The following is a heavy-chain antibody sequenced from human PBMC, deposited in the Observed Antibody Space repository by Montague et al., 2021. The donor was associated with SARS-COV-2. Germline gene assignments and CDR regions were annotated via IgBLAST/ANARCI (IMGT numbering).Heavy chain of an antibody. J-gene: IGHJ6*03. Sequence: SETLSLTCAVHGGSFSTYSWNWIRQPPGKGLEWIGETHHGGSTNYNPSLKSRVTISADTSKNQFSPKLTSVAAADTAVYYCARLGDGVVPSPILGVGPYYSCYYMDVWGKGTTVTVSS. D-gene: IGHD3-10*01. V-gene: IGHV4-34*01. CDR3: ARLGDGVVPSPILGVGPYYSCYYMDV. CDR1: GGSFSTYS. CDR2: THHGGST.